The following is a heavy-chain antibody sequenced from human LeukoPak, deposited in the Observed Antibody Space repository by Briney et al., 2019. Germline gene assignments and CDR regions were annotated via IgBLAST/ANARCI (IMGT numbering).Heavy chain of an antibody. CDR2: ISSSSSYI. J-gene: IGHJ4*02. CDR1: GFTFSSYS. V-gene: IGHV3-21*01. Sequence: GGSLRLSCAASGFTFSSYSMNWVRQAPGKGLEWVSSISSSSSYIYYADSVKGRFTISRDNAKNSLYLQTNSLRAEDTAVYYCARVHRYGSGSSIDYWGQGTLVTVSS. CDR3: ARVHRYGSGSSIDY. D-gene: IGHD3-10*01.